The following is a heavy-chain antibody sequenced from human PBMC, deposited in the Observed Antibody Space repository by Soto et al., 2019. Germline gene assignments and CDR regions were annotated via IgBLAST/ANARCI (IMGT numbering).Heavy chain of an antibody. CDR1: GFTFYSYS. J-gene: IGHJ4*02. Sequence: GGSLRLSCVASGFTFYSYSMTWVRQAPGKGLEWVSSISSGSSYIYYADSVKGRFTISRDNAKNSLYLQMNSLRAEDTAIYYFGREFSDFLIGYKRDYWGEGTRVTVP. D-gene: IGHD3-3*01. CDR3: GREFSDFLIGYKRDY. V-gene: IGHV3-21*03. CDR2: ISSGSSYI.